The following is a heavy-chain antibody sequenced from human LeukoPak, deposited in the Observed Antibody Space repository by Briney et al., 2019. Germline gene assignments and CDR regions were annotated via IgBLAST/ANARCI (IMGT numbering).Heavy chain of an antibody. CDR3: ARAHLDSYYFPSGRSHFDL. D-gene: IGHD3-10*01. CDR2: IYYSGYT. V-gene: IGHV4-59*12. Sequence: SETLSLTCTVSGGSISSYYWSWIRQPPGKGRKWIGNIYYSGYTTYSPSLRSRVTISVDTSKNQFSLRLSSVTAADTAVYYCARAHLDSYYFPSGRSHFDLWGQGTLVTVSS. CDR1: GGSISSYY. J-gene: IGHJ4*02.